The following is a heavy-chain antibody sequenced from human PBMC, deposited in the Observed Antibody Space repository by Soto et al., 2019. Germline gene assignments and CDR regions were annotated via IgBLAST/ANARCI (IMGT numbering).Heavy chain of an antibody. Sequence: ASVKVSCKASGYPLTAKYLHWARQAPGQGLEWMGWINPSSGGTKEAQKFRGRVTVTRDTSISAAYMELSRLTSDDTAVYYCAKGGSSWTEWFDPWGQGTLVTVSS. D-gene: IGHD6-13*01. CDR2: INPSSGGT. CDR3: AKGGSSWTEWFDP. J-gene: IGHJ5*02. V-gene: IGHV1-2*02. CDR1: GYPLTAKY.